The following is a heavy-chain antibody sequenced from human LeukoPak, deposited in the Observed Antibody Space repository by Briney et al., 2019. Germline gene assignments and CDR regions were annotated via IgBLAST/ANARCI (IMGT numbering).Heavy chain of an antibody. CDR3: ARDRDIAAAGYYFDY. V-gene: IGHV1-69*13. J-gene: IGHJ4*02. D-gene: IGHD6-13*01. CDR2: IIPTFGTA. Sequence: GASVKVSCKASGGTFSSYAISWVRQAPGQGLEWMGGIIPTFGTANYAQKFQGRVTITADESTSTAYMELSSLRSEDTAVYYCARDRDIAAAGYYFDYWGQGTLVTVSS. CDR1: GGTFSSYA.